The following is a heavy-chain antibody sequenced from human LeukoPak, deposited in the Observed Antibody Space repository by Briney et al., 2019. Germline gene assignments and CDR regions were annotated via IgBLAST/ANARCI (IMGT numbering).Heavy chain of an antibody. CDR2: ISSSSGHM. Sequence: PGGSLRLPCAASGFTFSSYTMNWVRQAPGKGLEWVSSISSSSGHMFYSDSVKGRFTISRDNAKNSLYLQMNSLRAEDTALYYCAREKIAVTDYDYWGQGTLVTVSS. CDR3: AREKIAVTDYDY. V-gene: IGHV3-21*01. CDR1: GFTFSSYT. J-gene: IGHJ4*02. D-gene: IGHD6-19*01.